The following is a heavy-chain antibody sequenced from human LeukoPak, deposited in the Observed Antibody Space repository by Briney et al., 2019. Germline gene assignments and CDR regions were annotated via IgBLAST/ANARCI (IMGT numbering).Heavy chain of an antibody. CDR3: TSCFMSGSQYFYMDV. CDR2: IYSTGTT. Sequence: SETLSLTCTVSGGSISSYFWSWIRQPPGKGPEWIGYIYSTGTTNYSPSLSSRVTISVDTSKNQLSLNLRFVTATDTAVYSGTSCFMSGSQYFYMDVWGKGTSVTVS. J-gene: IGHJ6*03. CDR1: GGSISSYF. V-gene: IGHV4-4*09. D-gene: IGHD2-2*01.